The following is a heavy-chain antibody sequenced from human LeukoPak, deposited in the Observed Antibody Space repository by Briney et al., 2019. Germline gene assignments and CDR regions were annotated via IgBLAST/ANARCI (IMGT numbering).Heavy chain of an antibody. CDR2: ISGSGGST. J-gene: IGHJ6*04. V-gene: IGHV3-23*01. CDR1: GFTFSNYA. Sequence: GGSLRLSCAASGFTFSNYAVSWVRQAPGKGLEWVSAISGSGGSTYYADSVKGRFTISRDNSKNTLYLQMNSLRAEDTAVYYCAKGETSYDFWSGSPMDVWGKGTTVTVSS. D-gene: IGHD3-3*01. CDR3: AKGETSYDFWSGSPMDV.